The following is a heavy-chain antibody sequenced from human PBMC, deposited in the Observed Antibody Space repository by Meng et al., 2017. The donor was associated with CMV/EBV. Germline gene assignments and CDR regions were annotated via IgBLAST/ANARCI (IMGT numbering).Heavy chain of an antibody. CDR3: ARNILTGWGY. J-gene: IGHJ4*02. Sequence: GESLKISCQGSGYSFTSYWIGWVRQRPGKGPEWMGFINPRDSETKYSPSFQGQVTISADKSISTDYLQWNSLKASDTALYLCARNILTGWGYWGQGTLVTVSS. V-gene: IGHV5-51*01. D-gene: IGHD3-9*01. CDR2: INPRDSET. CDR1: GYSFTSYW.